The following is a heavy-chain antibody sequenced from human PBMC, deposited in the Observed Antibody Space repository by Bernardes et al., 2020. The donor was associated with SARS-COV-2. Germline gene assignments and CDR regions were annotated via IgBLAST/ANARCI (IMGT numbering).Heavy chain of an antibody. CDR2: TNPNTGGT. CDR3: ARTRTTISTTGIPVDY. J-gene: IGHJ4*02. Sequence: ASVKVSCKASGYTFTDYFIHWVRQAPGQRLEWMGWTNPNTGGTNYVQKFQGRVTTTRDTSITTAYMELSWLGSDDTAIYYCARTRTTISTTGIPVDYWGQGKLVSV. D-gene: IGHD2-21*02. CDR1: GYTFTDYF. V-gene: IGHV1-2*02.